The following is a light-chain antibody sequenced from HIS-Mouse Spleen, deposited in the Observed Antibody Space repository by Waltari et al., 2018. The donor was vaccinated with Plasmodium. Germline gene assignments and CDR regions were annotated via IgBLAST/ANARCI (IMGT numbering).Light chain of an antibody. Sequence: QSALTQPPSASGSPGQSVTISCTAPSSDVGGYNYVSWYQQHPGKAPKLMIYEVSKRPSGVPDRFSGSKSGNTASLTVSGLQAEDEADYYCSSYAGSNNLVFGGGTKLTVL. V-gene: IGLV2-8*01. CDR3: SSYAGSNNLV. CDR2: EVS. CDR1: SSDVGGYNY. J-gene: IGLJ2*01.